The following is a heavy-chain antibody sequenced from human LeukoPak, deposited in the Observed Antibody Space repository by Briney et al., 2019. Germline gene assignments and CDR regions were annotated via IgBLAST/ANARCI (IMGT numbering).Heavy chain of an antibody. D-gene: IGHD1-26*01. CDR1: GLTVSKKY. V-gene: IGHV3-66*01. Sequence: GGSLRLSCAASGLTVSKKYMSWVRQAPGKGLEWVSVIYSGGITFYADSVKGRFTISRDNSKNTLYLQMNSLRAEDTAVYYCTREGGAGLGYWGQGTLVTVSS. CDR2: IYSGGIT. CDR3: TREGGAGLGY. J-gene: IGHJ4*02.